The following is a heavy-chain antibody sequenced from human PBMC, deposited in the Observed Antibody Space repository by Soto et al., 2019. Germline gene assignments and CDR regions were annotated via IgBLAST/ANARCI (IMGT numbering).Heavy chain of an antibody. CDR2: INAGSGXP. CDR1: XXXXXSXX. J-gene: IGHJ4*02. Sequence: ASVKVSCKASXXXXXSXXIXWLRQAPGQSLEWMGWINAGSGXPKXSXQFXXXXXXXXXTSAXXAYMELSSLRSEDTAVYYCARDGAVAGNINFDYWGQGTLVTVSS. V-gene: IGHV1-3*01. CDR3: ARDGAVAGNINFDY. D-gene: IGHD6-19*01.